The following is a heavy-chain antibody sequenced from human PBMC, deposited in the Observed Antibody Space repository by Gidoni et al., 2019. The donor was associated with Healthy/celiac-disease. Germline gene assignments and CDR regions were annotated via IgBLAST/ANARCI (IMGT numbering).Heavy chain of an antibody. D-gene: IGHD6-19*01. CDR1: GSTFSSYG. V-gene: IGHV3-33*01. J-gene: IGHJ4*02. CDR2: IWYDGSNK. Sequence: QVKLVESGGGVVQPGRSLRLSCAACGSTFSSYGMHWSRQAPGKGLEWVAVIWYDGSNKYYADSVKGRFTISRDNSKNTLYLQMNSLRAEDTAVYYCARDLRGSGWYEYYFDYWGQGTLVTVSS. CDR3: ARDLRGSGWYEYYFDY.